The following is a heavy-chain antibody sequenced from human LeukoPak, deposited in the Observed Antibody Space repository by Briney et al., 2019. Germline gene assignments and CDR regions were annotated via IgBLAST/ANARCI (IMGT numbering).Heavy chain of an antibody. V-gene: IGHV1-8*03. CDR3: ARGRPYYDSSGYYRPFDY. D-gene: IGHD3-22*01. Sequence: ASVKVSCKASGYTFTSYDINWVRQATGQGLEWMGWMNPNSGNTGYAQKFQGRVTITRNTSISTDYMELSSLRSEDTAVYYCARGRPYYDSSGYYRPFDYWGQGTLVTVSS. J-gene: IGHJ4*02. CDR1: GYTFTSYD. CDR2: MNPNSGNT.